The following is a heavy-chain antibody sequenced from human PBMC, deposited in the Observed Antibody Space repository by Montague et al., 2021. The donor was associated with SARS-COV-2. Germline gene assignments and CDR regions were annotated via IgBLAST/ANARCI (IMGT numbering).Heavy chain of an antibody. CDR1: GGPITSYY. D-gene: IGHD3-10*01. J-gene: IGHJ5*02. Sequence: SETLSLTCAVSGGPITSYYWNWIRQPPGKGLEYIGYIYHSGGTTYNPSLKSRVSISVDTSKNQFSLKLRSVTAADTAVYYCAGGLENYGSGSHHFDPWGQGTPVTVSS. V-gene: IGHV4-59*01. CDR3: AGGLENYGSGSHHFDP. CDR2: IYHSGGT.